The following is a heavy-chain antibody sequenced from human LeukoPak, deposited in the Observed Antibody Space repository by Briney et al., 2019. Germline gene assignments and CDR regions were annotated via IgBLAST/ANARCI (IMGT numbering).Heavy chain of an antibody. CDR2: ISWNSGSI. CDR3: AKDGARDVDPGENVDY. CDR1: GFTFDDYA. V-gene: IGHV3-9*01. Sequence: GGSLRLSCAASGFTFDDYAMQWVRQAPGKGLEWVSGISWNSGSIGYADSVKGRFTISRDNAKNSLYLQMNSLRAEDTALYYCAKDGARDVDPGENVDYWGQGTLVTVSS. D-gene: IGHD7-27*01. J-gene: IGHJ4*02.